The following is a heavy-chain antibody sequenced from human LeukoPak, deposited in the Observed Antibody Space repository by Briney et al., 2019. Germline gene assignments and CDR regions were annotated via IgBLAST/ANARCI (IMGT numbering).Heavy chain of an antibody. CDR1: GYTFTGYY. CDR3: ASSTNIAAAGTSWFDP. Sequence: GASVKVSCKASGYTFTGYYMHWVRQAPGQGLEWMGWINPNSGNTGYAQKFQGRVTITADESTSTAYMELSSLRSEDTAVYYCASSTNIAAAGTSWFDPWGQGTLVTVSS. V-gene: IGHV1-8*03. D-gene: IGHD6-13*01. J-gene: IGHJ5*02. CDR2: INPNSGNT.